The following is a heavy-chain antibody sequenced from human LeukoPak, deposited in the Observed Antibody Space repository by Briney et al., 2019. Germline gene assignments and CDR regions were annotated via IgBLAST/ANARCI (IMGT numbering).Heavy chain of an antibody. J-gene: IGHJ4*02. Sequence: RSLRLSCAASGFTFSSYAMHWVRQAPGKGLEWVAVISYDGSNKYYADSVKGRFTISRDNAKNTLYLQMNSLRAEDTAVYYCARGGRYSGRTRGLDYWGQGTLVTVSS. V-gene: IGHV3-30-3*01. D-gene: IGHD1-26*01. CDR3: ARGGRYSGRTRGLDY. CDR2: ISYDGSNK. CDR1: GFTFSSYA.